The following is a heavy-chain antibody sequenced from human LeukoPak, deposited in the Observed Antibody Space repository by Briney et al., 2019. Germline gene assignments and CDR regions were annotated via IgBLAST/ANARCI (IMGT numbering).Heavy chain of an antibody. D-gene: IGHD6-19*01. CDR2: ITSSSTYI. V-gene: IGHV3-21*01. Sequence: MPGGSLRLSCAASGFTFSTYTMNWVRQAPGKGLEWVSTITSSSTYIYYADSVKGRFTISRDNAKNSLYLQMNSLRVEDTAVYYCARVGIGEFSGWSLFDYWGQGTLVTVSS. CDR1: GFTFSTYT. CDR3: ARVGIGEFSGWSLFDY. J-gene: IGHJ4*02.